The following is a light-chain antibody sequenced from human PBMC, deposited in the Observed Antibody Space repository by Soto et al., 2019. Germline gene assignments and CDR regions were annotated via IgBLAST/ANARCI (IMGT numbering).Light chain of an antibody. Sequence: QSVLDQPASVSGSPGQSIAISCTGTNNDVGGYRLVSWYQQYSGKAPKLIIYEATKRPSGVSDRFSGSKSGNTAILTLSGLRAEDEADYFCCSYARDSILFFGRGTKVPVL. CDR3: CSYARDSILF. J-gene: IGLJ6*01. CDR1: NNDVGGYRL. CDR2: EAT. V-gene: IGLV2-23*01.